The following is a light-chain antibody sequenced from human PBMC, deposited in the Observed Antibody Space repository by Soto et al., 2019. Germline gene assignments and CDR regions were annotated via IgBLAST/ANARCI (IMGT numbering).Light chain of an antibody. Sequence: QSALTQPASVSGSPGQSITISCTGTSSDVGSYNLVSWYQQHPGKAPKLMIYEGSKRPSGVSNRFSGSKSGNTASLTISGLQAEDEADYYCRSDAGRSTFPVVFVRGTTLTVL. CDR3: RSDAGRSTFPVV. CDR2: EGS. J-gene: IGLJ2*01. V-gene: IGLV2-23*03. CDR1: SSDVGSYNL.